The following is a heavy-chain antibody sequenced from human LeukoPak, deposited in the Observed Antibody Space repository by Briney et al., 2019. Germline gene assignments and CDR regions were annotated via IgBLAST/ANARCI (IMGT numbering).Heavy chain of an antibody. CDR3: VTGSSGTNLLVYFDS. J-gene: IGHJ4*02. V-gene: IGHV3-30*02. Sequence: PGESLRLSCTTSGPTLSHHGMHWVRQAPGRGLEWVAFIWYDGRNKNYADYVKGRFTLSRDNSKNMVYLQMNSLRVEDTAVYHCVTGSSGTNLLVYFDSWGQGTLVTVSS. D-gene: IGHD1-7*01. CDR2: IWYDGRNK. CDR1: GPTLSHHG.